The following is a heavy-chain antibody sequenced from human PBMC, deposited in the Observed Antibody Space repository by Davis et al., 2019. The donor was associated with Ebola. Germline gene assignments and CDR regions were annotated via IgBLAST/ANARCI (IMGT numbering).Heavy chain of an antibody. CDR3: ALDYCSSTSCYGFDP. CDR2: INHSGST. CDR1: GGSFSGYY. J-gene: IGHJ5*02. Sequence: PSETLSLTCAVYGGSFSGYYWSWIRQPPGKGLEWIGEINHSGSTNYNPSLKSRVTISVDTSKNQFSLKLSSVTAADTAVYYCALDYCSSTSCYGFDPWGQGTLVTVSS. D-gene: IGHD2-2*01. V-gene: IGHV4-34*01.